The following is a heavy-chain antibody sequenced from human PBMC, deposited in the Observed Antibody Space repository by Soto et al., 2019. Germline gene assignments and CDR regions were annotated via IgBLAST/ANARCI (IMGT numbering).Heavy chain of an antibody. Sequence: ASVKVSCKASGYTFTSYGIGWVRQAPGQGLEWMGWISAYNGNTNYAQKLQGRVTMTTDTSTSTAYMELRSLRSDDTAVYYCARGEHGDYNYYYYGMDVWGQGTTVTVSS. V-gene: IGHV1-18*04. CDR1: GYTFTSYG. CDR2: ISAYNGNT. CDR3: ARGEHGDYNYYYYGMDV. J-gene: IGHJ6*02. D-gene: IGHD4-17*01.